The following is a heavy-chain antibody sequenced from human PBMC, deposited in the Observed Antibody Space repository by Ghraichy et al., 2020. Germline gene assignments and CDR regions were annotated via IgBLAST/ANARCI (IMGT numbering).Heavy chain of an antibody. CDR2: INSDGSNT. J-gene: IGHJ6*02. CDR3: AREGRYCTSTSCSTYYYYGMDV. Sequence: GGSLRLSCAASGFTFSAYWMHWVRQAPGKGLVWVSGINSDGSNTSYADSVKGRFTISRDNAKNTLYLQMNSLRAEDTAVYYCAREGRYCTSTSCSTYYYYGMDVWGRGTTVTVSS. V-gene: IGHV3-74*01. D-gene: IGHD2-2*01. CDR1: GFTFSAYW.